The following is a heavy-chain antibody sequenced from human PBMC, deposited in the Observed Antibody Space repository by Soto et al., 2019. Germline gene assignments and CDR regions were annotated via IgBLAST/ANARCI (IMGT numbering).Heavy chain of an antibody. V-gene: IGHV4-39*01. Sequence: SETLSLTCTVSGGSISSSSYYWGWIRQPPGKGLEWIGSIYYSGSTYYNPSLKSRVTISVDTSKNQFSLKLSSVTAADTAVYYFARYFYYDSSGYYFRWFDPGGRETLVPVSS. J-gene: IGHJ5*02. CDR3: ARYFYYDSSGYYFRWFDP. D-gene: IGHD3-22*01. CDR1: GGSISSSSYY. CDR2: IYYSGST.